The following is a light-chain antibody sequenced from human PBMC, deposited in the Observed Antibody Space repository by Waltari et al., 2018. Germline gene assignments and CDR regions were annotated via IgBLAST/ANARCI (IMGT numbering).Light chain of an antibody. CDR2: FNSDGSH. Sequence: QLVLTQSPSASASLGASVKLTCTLDSGHSSNIIAWLQQQPEKGPRYLMRFNSDGSHSKGDEIPDRFSGSSSGAGRYLTISSLQSEDEADYYCQTGGHGTWVFGGGTKLTVL. CDR3: QTGGHGTWV. J-gene: IGLJ3*02. CDR1: SGHSSNI. V-gene: IGLV4-69*01.